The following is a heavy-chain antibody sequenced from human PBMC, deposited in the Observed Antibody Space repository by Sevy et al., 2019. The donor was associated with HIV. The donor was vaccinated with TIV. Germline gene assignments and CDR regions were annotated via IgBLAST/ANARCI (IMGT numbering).Heavy chain of an antibody. CDR2: IYYSGST. Sequence: SETLSLTCTVSGGSISSGDYYWSWIRQPPGKGLEWIGYIYYSGSTYYNPSLKSRVTISVDTSKNQFSLKLSSVTAADTAVYYCARDIFPYDSSPDAFDIWGQGTMVTVSS. V-gene: IGHV4-30-4*01. J-gene: IGHJ3*02. CDR3: ARDIFPYDSSPDAFDI. CDR1: GGSISSGDYY. D-gene: IGHD3-22*01.